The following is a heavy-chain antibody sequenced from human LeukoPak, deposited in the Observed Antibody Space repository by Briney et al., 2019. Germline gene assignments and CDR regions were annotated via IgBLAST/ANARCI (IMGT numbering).Heavy chain of an antibody. Sequence: PGGSLRLSCAASGFTFSSYAMNWVRQAPGKGLEWVSVISGSGGSTYYADSVKGRFTISRDNSKNTLYLQMNSLRAEDTAVYYCAKALTGYYRVYYYYGMDVWGQGTTVTVSS. D-gene: IGHD3-9*01. CDR2: ISGSGGST. V-gene: IGHV3-23*01. J-gene: IGHJ6*02. CDR3: AKALTGYYRVYYYYGMDV. CDR1: GFTFSSYA.